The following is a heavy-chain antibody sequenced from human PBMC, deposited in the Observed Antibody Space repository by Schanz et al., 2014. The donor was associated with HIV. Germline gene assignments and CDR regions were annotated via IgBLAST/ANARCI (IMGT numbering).Heavy chain of an antibody. J-gene: IGHJ5*02. CDR2: INGDGSST. CDR3: VTEQYSTISA. CDR1: GFTFSAYW. V-gene: IGHV3-74*01. D-gene: IGHD2-15*01. Sequence: EVQLVESGGVLVQPGGSLRLSCAASGFTFSAYWMHWVRQAPGKGLVWVSRINGDGSSTNYADSVKGRFTISRDNSRNILYLQMSNLRAEDTALYYCVTEQYSTISAWGQGTLVTVSS.